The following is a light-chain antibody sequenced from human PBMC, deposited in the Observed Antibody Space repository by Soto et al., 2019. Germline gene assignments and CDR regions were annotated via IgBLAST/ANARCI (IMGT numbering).Light chain of an antibody. J-gene: IGKJ1*01. Sequence: DIQMTQSPSTLSASVGDRVTITCRASQSISSWLAWYQQKSGKAPKLLIYDASSLESGVPSRFSGSGSGTEFTLTISSLQPDDFATYYCQQYKSYWTFGQGTKVDIK. CDR3: QQYKSYWT. CDR2: DAS. CDR1: QSISSW. V-gene: IGKV1-5*01.